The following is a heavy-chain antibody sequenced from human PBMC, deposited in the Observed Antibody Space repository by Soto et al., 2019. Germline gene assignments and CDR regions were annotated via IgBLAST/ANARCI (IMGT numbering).Heavy chain of an antibody. D-gene: IGHD4-17*01. CDR2: IIPILGIA. CDR3: ARSSFLGDYRDSHGDY. CDR1: GGTFSSYT. J-gene: IGHJ4*02. Sequence: ASVKVSCKASGGTFSSYTISWVRQAPGQGLEWMGRIIPILGIANYAQKFQGRVTITADKSTSTAYMELSSLRSEDTAVYYCARSSFLGDYRDSHGDYWGQGTLVTVSS. V-gene: IGHV1-69*02.